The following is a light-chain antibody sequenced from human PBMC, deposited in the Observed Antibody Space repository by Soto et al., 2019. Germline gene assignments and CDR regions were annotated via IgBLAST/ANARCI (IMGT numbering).Light chain of an antibody. CDR1: QSVSSY. J-gene: IGKJ1*01. Sequence: EIVLTQSPATLSLSPGERATLSCRASQSVSSYLAWYQQKPGQAPRLLIYDASNRATGIPARFSGSGSGTDFTLTISSLEPEDFAVYYCQQRRGTFGQGTKVDTK. CDR2: DAS. V-gene: IGKV3-11*01. CDR3: QQRRGT.